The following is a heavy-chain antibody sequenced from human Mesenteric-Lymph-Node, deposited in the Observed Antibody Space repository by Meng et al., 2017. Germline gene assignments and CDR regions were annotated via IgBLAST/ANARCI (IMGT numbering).Heavy chain of an antibody. CDR1: GYTFTSYA. CDR2: INAGNGNT. J-gene: IGHJ4*02. D-gene: IGHD3-22*01. V-gene: IGHV1-3*01. CDR3: ARDGGRYYYDSSGYFSSDY. Sequence: ASVKVSCKASGYTFTSYAMHWVRQAPGQRLEWMGWINAGNGNTKYSQKFQGRVTITRDTSASTAYMELSSLRSEDTAVYYCARDGGRYYYDSSGYFSSDYWGQGTLVTVSS.